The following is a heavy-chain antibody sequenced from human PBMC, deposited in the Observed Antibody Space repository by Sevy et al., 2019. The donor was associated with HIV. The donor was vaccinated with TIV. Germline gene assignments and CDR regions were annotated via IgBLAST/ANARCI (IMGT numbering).Heavy chain of an antibody. CDR2: LKSKADGGTV. V-gene: IGHV3-49*04. CDR1: GFTFGDYA. CDR3: TRWKGLQSIFDY. Sequence: GGSLRLSCTTSGFTFGDYAMNWVRQAPGKGLEWVAFLKSKADGGTVDNVASVKGRFTISRDDSKSIAYLQMNDLTTEDTGVYYCTRWKGLQSIFDYWGQGALVTVSS. D-gene: IGHD1-1*01. J-gene: IGHJ4*02.